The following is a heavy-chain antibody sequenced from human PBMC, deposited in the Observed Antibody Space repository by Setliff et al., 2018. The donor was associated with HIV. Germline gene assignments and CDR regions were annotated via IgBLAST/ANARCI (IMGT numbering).Heavy chain of an antibody. J-gene: IGHJ6*03. V-gene: IGHV1-3*01. Sequence: ASVKVSCKAFGYTFSTNAIHWVRQAPGQRLEWMGYINAGDDNTRYSEKFQGRATITRDTSANTAYMELSSLRSEDTAVYYCARRSPGGGYYMDVWGKGTTVTVSS. CDR3: ARRSPGGGYYMDV. D-gene: IGHD3-16*01. CDR2: INAGDDNT. CDR1: GYTFSTNA.